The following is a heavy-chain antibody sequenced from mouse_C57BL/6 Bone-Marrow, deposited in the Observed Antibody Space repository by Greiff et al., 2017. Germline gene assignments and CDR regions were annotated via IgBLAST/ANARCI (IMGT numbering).Heavy chain of an antibody. CDR1: GYTFTDYE. CDR3: TREGLPRHDWYFDV. D-gene: IGHD2-2*01. V-gene: IGHV1-15*01. J-gene: IGHJ1*03. Sequence: VKLVESGAELVRPGASVTLSCKASGYTFTDYEMHWVKQTPVHGLEWIGAIDPETGGTAYNQKFKGKAILTADKSSSTAYMELRSLTSEDSAVYYCTREGLPRHDWYFDVWGTGTTVTVSS. CDR2: IDPETGGT.